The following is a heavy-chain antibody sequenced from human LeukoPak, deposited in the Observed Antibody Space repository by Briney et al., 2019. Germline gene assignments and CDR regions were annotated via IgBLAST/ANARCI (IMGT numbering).Heavy chain of an antibody. Sequence: PGRSLRLSCAASGFTFDDYAMHWVRQAPGEGLEWVSGISWNSGSIGYADSVKGRFTISRDNAKNSLYLQMNSLRAEDTALYYCAKDMDGGNSFFEVYAFDIWGQGTMVTVSS. CDR3: AKDMDGGNSFFEVYAFDI. D-gene: IGHD4-23*01. V-gene: IGHV3-9*01. CDR2: ISWNSGSI. CDR1: GFTFDDYA. J-gene: IGHJ3*02.